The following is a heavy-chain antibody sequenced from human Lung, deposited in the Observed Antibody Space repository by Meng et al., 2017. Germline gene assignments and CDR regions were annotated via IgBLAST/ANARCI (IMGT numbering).Heavy chain of an antibody. V-gene: IGHV4-34*01. CDR2: INHSGST. J-gene: IGHJ4*02. Sequence: VQLTQGWSGLVKPWETLSLTCFVSGGSFSDYYWSWIRQPPGKGLEWIGEINHSGSTNYNPSLESRATISVDTSQNNLSLKLSSVTAADSAVYYCARGPTTMAHDFDYWGQGTLVTVSS. CDR1: GGSFSDYY. D-gene: IGHD4-11*01. CDR3: ARGPTTMAHDFDY.